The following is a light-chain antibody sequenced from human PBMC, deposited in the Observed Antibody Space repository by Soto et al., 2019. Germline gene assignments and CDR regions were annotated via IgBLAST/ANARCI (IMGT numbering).Light chain of an antibody. J-gene: IGLJ2*01. CDR2: NSN. CDR3: ATWDDSLKGVI. Sequence: QSVLTQPPSASGAPGQRVTISCSGRRSNVGRNTVNWYQQLPGTAPKLLIYNSNQRPSGVPDRFSGSESGTSASLAISGLQSEDEAEYYCATWDDSLKGVIFGGGTQLTVL. CDR1: RSNVGRNT. V-gene: IGLV1-44*01.